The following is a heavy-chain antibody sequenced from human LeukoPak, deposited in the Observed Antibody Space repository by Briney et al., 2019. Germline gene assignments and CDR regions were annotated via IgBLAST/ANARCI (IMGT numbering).Heavy chain of an antibody. CDR2: IIPIFGTA. CDR1: GGTFRSYA. J-gene: IGHJ4*02. Sequence: EASVKVSCKASGGTFRSYAISWVRQAPGQGLEWMGGIIPIFGTANYAQKFQGRVTITADESTSTAYLGLSSLRPEDTAVYYCARSSRRCSATSCYREFDYWGQGTLVTVSS. CDR3: ARSSRRCSATSCYREFDY. D-gene: IGHD2-15*01. V-gene: IGHV1-69*13.